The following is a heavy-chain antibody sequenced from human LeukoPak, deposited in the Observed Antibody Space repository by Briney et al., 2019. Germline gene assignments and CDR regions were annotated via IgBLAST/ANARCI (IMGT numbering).Heavy chain of an antibody. CDR2: ISSSSSYI. CDR1: GLSFSSYS. Sequence: GGSLRLPCAASGLSFSSYSMNWVRQAPGKGLEWVSSISSSSSYIYYADSVKGRFTISRDNAKNSLYLQMNSLRAEDTAVYYCAGKLEYSTIQHWGQGTLVTVSS. J-gene: IGHJ1*01. V-gene: IGHV3-21*01. CDR3: AGKLEYSTIQH. D-gene: IGHD6-6*01.